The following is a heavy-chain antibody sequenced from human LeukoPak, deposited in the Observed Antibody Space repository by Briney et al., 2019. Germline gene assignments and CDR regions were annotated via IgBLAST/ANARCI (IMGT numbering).Heavy chain of an antibody. Sequence: PSETLSLTCAVYGGSFSDYDWSWSRQAPGKGLQWIGEINESGTTNFDPSLKSRVTMSIDTSKSQFSPSLRSVTAADTGVYFCARYVPVKTGPTRASFDYWGQGILVTVSS. CDR1: GGSFSDYD. CDR3: ARYVPVKTGPTRASFDY. V-gene: IGHV4-34*01. CDR2: INESGTT. D-gene: IGHD1-1*01. J-gene: IGHJ4*02.